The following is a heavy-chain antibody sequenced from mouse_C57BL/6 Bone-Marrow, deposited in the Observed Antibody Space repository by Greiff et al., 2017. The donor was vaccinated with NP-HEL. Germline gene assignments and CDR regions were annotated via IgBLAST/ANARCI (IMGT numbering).Heavy chain of an antibody. D-gene: IGHD1-1*01. CDR3: ARDYYGSSYVSHWYFDV. CDR2: IDPSDSYT. Sequence: QVQLQQPGAELVMPGASVKLSCKASGYTFTSYWMHWVKQRPGQGLEWIGEIDPSDSYTNYNQKFKGKSTLTVDKSSSTAYMQLSSLTSEESAVYYCARDYYGSSYVSHWYFDVWGTGTTVTVSS. J-gene: IGHJ1*03. CDR1: GYTFTSYW. V-gene: IGHV1-69*01.